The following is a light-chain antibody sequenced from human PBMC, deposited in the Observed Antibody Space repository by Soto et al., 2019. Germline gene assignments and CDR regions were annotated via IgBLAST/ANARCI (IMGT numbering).Light chain of an antibody. J-gene: IGKJ1*01. CDR1: QSVSSN. Sequence: EIVMTQSPATLSVSPGERATLSCRASQSVSSNLAWYQQKPGQAPRLLIYGASTRATGIPARFSGSGSGTEFTLTISSLQSEHLAVYYCQQYNNWLTWTYGQGTKVEIK. CDR2: GAS. CDR3: QQYNNWLTWT. V-gene: IGKV3-15*01.